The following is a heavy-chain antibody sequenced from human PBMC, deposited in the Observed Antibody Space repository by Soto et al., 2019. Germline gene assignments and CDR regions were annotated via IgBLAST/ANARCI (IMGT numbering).Heavy chain of an antibody. CDR3: ANDQKGYDILTGYSQPHYYMDV. Sequence: GGSLRLSCAASGFTFSSYAMSWVRQAPGKGLEWVSAISGSGGSTYYADSVKGRFTISRDNSKNTLYLQMNSLRSEDTAVYYCANDQKGYDILTGYSQPHYYMDVSGKGTTVTVSS. CDR2: ISGSGGST. J-gene: IGHJ6*03. CDR1: GFTFSSYA. D-gene: IGHD3-9*01. V-gene: IGHV3-23*01.